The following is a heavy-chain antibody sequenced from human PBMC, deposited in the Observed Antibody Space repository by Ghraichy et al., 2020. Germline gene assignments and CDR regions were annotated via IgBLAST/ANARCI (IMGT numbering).Heavy chain of an antibody. CDR1: GFSVTSNY. J-gene: IGHJ4*02. CDR2: IKTGDTT. Sequence: GRSLRLSCAASGFSVTSNYMNWVRQAPGKGLEWVSVIKTGDTTYYADSVNGRFTISRDSSKNTLYLQMSSLRADDTAVYYCARGSAGPFDYWGQGTLVTVSS. V-gene: IGHV3-53*01. CDR3: ARGSAGPFDY.